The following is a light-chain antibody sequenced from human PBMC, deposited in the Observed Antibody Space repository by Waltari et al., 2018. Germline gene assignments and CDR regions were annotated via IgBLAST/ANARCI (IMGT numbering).Light chain of an antibody. Sequence: EIVLTQSPGTLSLSPGERATLSCRASHNVGSNYLAWYQQKPCQAPRLLTYGASSRATGIPDRFSGSGSGTDFTLTISRLEPEDFALYHCQQYATSPLTFGGGTKVEI. CDR2: GAS. J-gene: IGKJ4*01. CDR1: HNVGSNY. V-gene: IGKV3-20*01. CDR3: QQYATSPLT.